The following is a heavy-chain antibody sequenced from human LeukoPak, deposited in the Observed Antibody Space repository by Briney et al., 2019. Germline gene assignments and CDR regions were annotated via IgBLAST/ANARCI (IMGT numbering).Heavy chain of an antibody. CDR1: GFTFSSYS. D-gene: IGHD3-10*01. V-gene: IGHV3-48*01. J-gene: IGHJ4*02. Sequence: GGSLRLSCAASGFTFSSYSMNWLRQAPGKGLEWVSYISSSSSTIYYADSVKGRFTISRGNAKNSLYLQMNSLRAEDTAVYYCAREEVGWFGEFHFDYWGQGTLVTVSS. CDR2: ISSSSSTI. CDR3: AREEVGWFGEFHFDY.